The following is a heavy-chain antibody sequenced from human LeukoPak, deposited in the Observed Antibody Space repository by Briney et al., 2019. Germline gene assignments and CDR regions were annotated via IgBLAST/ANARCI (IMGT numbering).Heavy chain of an antibody. D-gene: IGHD2-21*01. CDR1: GFTFARSE. CDR2: SSM. Sequence: TGGSLRLSCAAAGFTFARSEMNWVRQAPGKGLEWLSSSSMYCADTVKCRFTISRENAKQTLYLQMNSLRPEDTAVYYCARAGDKGTANWYFDLWGRGTLVTVSS. J-gene: IGHJ2*01. V-gene: IGHV3-48*03. CDR3: ARAGDKGTANWYFDL.